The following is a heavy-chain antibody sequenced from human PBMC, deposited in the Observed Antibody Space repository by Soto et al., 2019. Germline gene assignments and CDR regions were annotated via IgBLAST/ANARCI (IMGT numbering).Heavy chain of an antibody. J-gene: IGHJ4*02. CDR1: GFTFSSYS. D-gene: IGHD3-22*01. CDR2: ISSSSSYI. V-gene: IGHV3-21*01. Sequence: GGSLRLSCAASGFTFSSYSMNWVRQAPGKGLEWVSSISSSSSYIYYADSVKGRFTISRDNAKNSLYLQMNSLRAEDTAVYHCARIRRIPYYYDSSGYYYFDYWGQGTLVTVSS. CDR3: ARIRRIPYYYDSSGYYYFDY.